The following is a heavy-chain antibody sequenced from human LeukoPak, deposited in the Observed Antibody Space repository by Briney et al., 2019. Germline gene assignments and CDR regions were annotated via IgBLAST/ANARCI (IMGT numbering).Heavy chain of an antibody. CDR1: GFTFSSYA. CDR2: ISGSGGNT. Sequence: GRSLRLSCAASGFTFSSYATSWVRQSPGKGLEWVSAISGSGGNTYSADSVKGRCAVSRDNAKNTLYLQMNSLGAEDTAMYYCARISYDSSGYFDYWGQGTLVTVSS. CDR3: ARISYDSSGYFDY. J-gene: IGHJ4*02. D-gene: IGHD3-22*01. V-gene: IGHV3-23*01.